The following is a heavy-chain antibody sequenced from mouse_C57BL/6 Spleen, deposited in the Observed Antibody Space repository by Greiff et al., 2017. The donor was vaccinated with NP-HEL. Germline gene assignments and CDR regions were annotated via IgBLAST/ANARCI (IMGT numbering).Heavy chain of an antibody. Sequence: EVQLVESGGDLVKPGGSLKLSCAASGFTFSSYGMSWVRQTPDKRLEWVATISSGGSYTYYPDSVKGRFTISRDNAKNTLYLQMSSLKSEDTAMYYCASGGSSYEDWYFDVWGTGTTVTVSS. CDR3: ASGGSSYEDWYFDV. V-gene: IGHV5-6*01. CDR2: ISSGGSYT. CDR1: GFTFSSYG. J-gene: IGHJ1*03. D-gene: IGHD1-1*01.